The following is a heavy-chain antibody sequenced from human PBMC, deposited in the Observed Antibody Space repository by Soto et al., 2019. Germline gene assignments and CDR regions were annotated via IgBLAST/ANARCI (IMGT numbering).Heavy chain of an antibody. CDR1: GYTLTELS. V-gene: IGHV1-24*01. Sequence: ASVKVSCKVSGYTLTELSIHWVRQAPEEGLEWMGGLDLKNGETIYRQNFQARVTMTENSSTDRPYMDLSRRRPEDTAVFYCPMDLGRSIRFDHWGQGTVVTVSS. CDR2: LDLKNGET. J-gene: IGHJ4*02. CDR3: PMDLGRSIRFDH. D-gene: IGHD3-3*02.